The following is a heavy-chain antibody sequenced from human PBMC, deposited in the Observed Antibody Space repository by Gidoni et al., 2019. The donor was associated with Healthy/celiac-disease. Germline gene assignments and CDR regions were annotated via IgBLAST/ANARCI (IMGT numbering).Heavy chain of an antibody. D-gene: IGHD1-26*01. CDR3: ARAFTGATTIARVY. CDR2: ISSSSSYI. V-gene: IGHV3-21*01. Sequence: EVQLVESGGGLVKPGGSLRPSCAAPGFTFSSYSMNWVRQAPGKGLEWVSSISSSSSYIYYADSVKGRFTISRDNAKNSLYLQMNSLRAEDTAVYYCARAFTGATTIARVYWGQGTLVTVSS. CDR1: GFTFSSYS. J-gene: IGHJ4*02.